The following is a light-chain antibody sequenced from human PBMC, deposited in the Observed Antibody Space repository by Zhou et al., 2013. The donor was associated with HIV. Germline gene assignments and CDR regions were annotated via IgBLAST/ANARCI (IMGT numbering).Light chain of an antibody. Sequence: DIKLTQSPGTLSLSPGERATLSCRASQSVSREYLAWYQQKPGQAPRLLIYGASTRATGVPDTFSGSGSGTDFTLTISRLDPEDFAVYFCQQYGSSPGTFGQGTKLEIK. CDR3: QQYGSSPGT. CDR2: GAS. J-gene: IGKJ2*01. V-gene: IGKV3-20*01. CDR1: QSVSREY.